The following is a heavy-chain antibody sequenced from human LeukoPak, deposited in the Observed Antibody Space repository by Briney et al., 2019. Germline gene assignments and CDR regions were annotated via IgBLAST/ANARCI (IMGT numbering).Heavy chain of an antibody. J-gene: IGHJ4*02. V-gene: IGHV4-59*01. CDR1: GDSISSYY. D-gene: IGHD6-6*01. CDR2: IYYSGST. Sequence: SETLSLTCTVSGDSISSYYWSWIRQPPGKGLEWIGYIYYSGSTNYNPSLKSRITISVDTSKNQFSLKLSSVTAADTAVYYCASFGAYSKAGRFDYWGQGTLVTVSS. CDR3: ASFGAYSKAGRFDY.